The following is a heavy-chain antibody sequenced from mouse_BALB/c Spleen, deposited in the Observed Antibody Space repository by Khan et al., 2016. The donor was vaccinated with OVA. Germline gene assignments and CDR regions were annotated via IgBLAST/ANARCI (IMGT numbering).Heavy chain of an antibody. CDR1: GFTFSTYG. CDR2: ISSGGHYT. Sequence: EVELVESGGGLVKPGGSLKLSCSASGFTFSTYGMSWVRQTPEKRLEWVATISSGGHYTFYPDSVKGRFTISRDNDTNTLYLQMSSLRSEDTAMYYCARSVVDYHAMDCWGQGTSVTVSS. J-gene: IGHJ4*01. V-gene: IGHV5-9-3*01. D-gene: IGHD1-1*02. CDR3: ARSVVDYHAMDC.